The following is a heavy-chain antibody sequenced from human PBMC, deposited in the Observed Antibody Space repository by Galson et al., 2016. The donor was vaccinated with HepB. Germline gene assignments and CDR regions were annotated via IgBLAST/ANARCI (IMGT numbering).Heavy chain of an antibody. V-gene: IGHV1-18*01. CDR1: GYIFTSYG. Sequence: SVKVSCKASGYIFTSYGISWVRQAPGQGLEWMGWVSTYNGKTQCSQKFQGRVTMTTDTSTTTVHMELKSLTSDDTAVYYCARSVSSNWGDFPEYFQYWGQGALVTVSS. J-gene: IGHJ1*01. D-gene: IGHD6-13*01. CDR3: ARSVSSNWGDFPEYFQY. CDR2: VSTYNGKT.